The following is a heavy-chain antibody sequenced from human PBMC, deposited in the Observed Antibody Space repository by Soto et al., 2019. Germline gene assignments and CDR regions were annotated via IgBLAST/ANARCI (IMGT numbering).Heavy chain of an antibody. Sequence: GGSLRLSCAASGFTFSSYSMNWVRQAPGKGLEWVSSISSSSSYIYYADSVKGRFTISRDNAKNSLYLQMNSLRAEDTAVYYCAREVLMGATSPYYYGMDVWGQGTTVTVSS. V-gene: IGHV3-21*01. CDR3: AREVLMGATSPYYYGMDV. D-gene: IGHD1-26*01. CDR2: ISSSSSYI. CDR1: GFTFSSYS. J-gene: IGHJ6*02.